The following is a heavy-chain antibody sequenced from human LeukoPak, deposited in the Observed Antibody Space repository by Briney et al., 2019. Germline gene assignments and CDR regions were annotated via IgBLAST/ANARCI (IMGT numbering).Heavy chain of an antibody. CDR1: GGSISGSSYY. Sequence: SETLSLTCTVSGGSISGSSYYWGWIRQPPGKGLEWIGSIYYSGSTYYNPSLKSRVTISVDTSKNQFSLKLSSVTAADTAVYYCARRGGSGSYYKYWVPYYFDYWGQGTLVTVSS. CDR2: IYYSGST. CDR3: ARRGGSGSYYKYWVPYYFDY. V-gene: IGHV4-39*01. D-gene: IGHD3-10*01. J-gene: IGHJ4*02.